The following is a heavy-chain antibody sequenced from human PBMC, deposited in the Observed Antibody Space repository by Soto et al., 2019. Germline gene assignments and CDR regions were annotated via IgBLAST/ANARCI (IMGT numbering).Heavy chain of an antibody. CDR2: LSGSGISR. V-gene: IGHV3-23*01. Sequence: RLSCAASGFTFSDYAMTWVRQAPGKGLEWVSALSGSGISRYYADTVKGRFTISRDNSRNTLYLQMNSLRAEDTAVYYCATSYDSSGYDYWGQGALVTVSS. J-gene: IGHJ4*02. CDR3: ATSYDSSGYDY. D-gene: IGHD3-22*01. CDR1: GFTFSDYA.